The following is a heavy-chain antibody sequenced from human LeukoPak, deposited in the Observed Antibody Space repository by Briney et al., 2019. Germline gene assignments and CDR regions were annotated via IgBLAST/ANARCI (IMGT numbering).Heavy chain of an antibody. CDR2: IYGGSST. D-gene: IGHD5-24*01. CDR1: GVTVSSTY. J-gene: IGHJ6*02. Sequence: GGSLRLSCAASGVTVSSTYMSWVRQAPGKGLEWVSVIYGGSSTYNADSVKGRFTISRDNSKNTLFLQMNSLRAEDTAVYYCARGATIWYGMDVWGQGTTVTVSS. V-gene: IGHV3-66*01. CDR3: ARGATIWYGMDV.